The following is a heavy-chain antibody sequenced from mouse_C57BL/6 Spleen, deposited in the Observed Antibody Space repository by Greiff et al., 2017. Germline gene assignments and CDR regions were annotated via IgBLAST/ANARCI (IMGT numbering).Heavy chain of an antibody. D-gene: IGHD2-4*01. Sequence: EVQLVESGGGLVQPGGSLKLSCAASGFTFSDYYMYWVRQTPEKRLEWVAYISNGGGSTYYPDTLKGRFTISRDNAKNTLYLQMSRLKSEDTAMYYCARQDYDEGDYYAMDYWGQGTSVTVSS. CDR3: ARQDYDEGDYYAMDY. CDR2: ISNGGGST. CDR1: GFTFSDYY. J-gene: IGHJ4*01. V-gene: IGHV5-12*01.